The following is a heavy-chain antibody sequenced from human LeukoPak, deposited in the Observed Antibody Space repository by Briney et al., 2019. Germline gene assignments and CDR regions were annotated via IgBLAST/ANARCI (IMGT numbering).Heavy chain of an antibody. D-gene: IGHD3-9*01. CDR1: GFTFSSYW. J-gene: IGHJ6*02. V-gene: IGHV3-7*01. CDR2: IKQDGSEK. Sequence: GGSLRLSCAASGFTFSSYWMSWVRQAPGKGLEWVANIKQDGSEKYYADSVKGRFTISRDNAKNSLYLQMNSLRAEDTAVYYCARDDYDILTGQTLPLYYGMDVWGQGTTVTVSS. CDR3: ARDDYDILTGQTLPLYYGMDV.